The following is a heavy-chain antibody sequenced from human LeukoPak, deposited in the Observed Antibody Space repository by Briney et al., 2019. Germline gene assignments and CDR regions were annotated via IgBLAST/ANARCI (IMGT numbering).Heavy chain of an antibody. CDR2: IYYSGST. D-gene: IGHD2-15*01. J-gene: IGHJ5*02. Sequence: SDTLSLTCTVSGGSISSSSYYWGWIRQPPGKGLEWIGSIYYSGSTYYNPSLKSRVAMSVDTSRNQFSLKVTSVTAVDTAVYYCARGRIEGNWFDPWGQGTLVTVSS. CDR1: GGSISSSSYY. V-gene: IGHV4-39*07. CDR3: ARGRIEGNWFDP.